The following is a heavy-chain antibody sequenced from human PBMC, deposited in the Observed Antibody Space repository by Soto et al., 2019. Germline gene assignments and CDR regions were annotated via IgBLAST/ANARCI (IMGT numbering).Heavy chain of an antibody. Sequence: GGSLRLSCAASGFTFSSYGMHWVRQAPGKGLEWVAVIWYDGSNKYYVDSVKGRFTISRDKSKNTLYLQMNSLRAEDTAVYYCARDFFGSSWYIGYYYGMDVWGQGTTVTVSS. CDR3: ARDFFGSSWYIGYYYGMDV. J-gene: IGHJ6*02. D-gene: IGHD6-13*01. CDR1: GFTFSSYG. CDR2: IWYDGSNK. V-gene: IGHV3-33*01.